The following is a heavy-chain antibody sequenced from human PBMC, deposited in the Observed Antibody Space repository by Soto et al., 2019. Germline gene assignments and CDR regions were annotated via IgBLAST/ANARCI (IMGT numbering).Heavy chain of an antibody. D-gene: IGHD3-16*01. CDR2: IYNSAST. CDR1: GDSISTYY. Sequence: PSETLSLTCTVSGDSISTYYWTWIRQPPGKGLEWIGYIYNSASTKYNPSLKSRVTISVDTSKNQFSLKLSSVTTAGTAVYYCARGRFDFIWGTPAPYLDYWGQGALVTVSS. CDR3: ARGRFDFIWGTPAPYLDY. J-gene: IGHJ4*02. V-gene: IGHV4-59*01.